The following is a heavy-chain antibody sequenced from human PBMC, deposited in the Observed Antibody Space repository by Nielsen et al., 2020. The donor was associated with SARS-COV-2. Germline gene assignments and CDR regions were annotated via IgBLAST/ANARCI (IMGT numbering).Heavy chain of an antibody. CDR1: GGSISSSSYY. J-gene: IGHJ6*03. D-gene: IGHD6-6*01. Sequence: SETLSLTCTVSGGSISSSSYYWGWIRQPPGKGLEWIGSIYYSGSTHYNPSLKSRVTISVDTSKNQFSLKLSSVTAADTAVYYCARDWYSSSSYHYYMDVWGKGTTVTVSS. CDR3: ARDWYSSSSYHYYMDV. V-gene: IGHV4-39*07. CDR2: IYYSGST.